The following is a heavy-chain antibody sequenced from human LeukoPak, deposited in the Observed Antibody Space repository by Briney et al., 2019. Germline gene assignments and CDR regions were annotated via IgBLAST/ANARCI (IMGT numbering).Heavy chain of an antibody. Sequence: GGSLRLSCAASGFTFSDYYMSWIRQAPGKGLEWVSYISSSGSTIYYADSVKGRFTISRDNAKNSLYLQMNSLRAEDTAVFYCARDRPYYDILTGHYYYYMDVWGKGTTVTVSS. D-gene: IGHD3-9*01. J-gene: IGHJ6*03. CDR3: ARDRPYYDILTGHYYYYMDV. CDR1: GFTFSDYY. CDR2: ISSSGSTI. V-gene: IGHV3-11*04.